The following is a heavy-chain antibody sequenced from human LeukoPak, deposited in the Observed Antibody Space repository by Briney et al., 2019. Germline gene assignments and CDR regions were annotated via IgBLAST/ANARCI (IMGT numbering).Heavy chain of an antibody. Sequence: ASVKVSCKASGYTFTNYYMHWVRQALGQGLEWMGITNPSGGSTTYAQKFQGRVTMTRDTSTSTVYMELSSLRSEDTAVYYCARGLFSSSWKNVLWGRAFDYWGQGTLVTVSS. D-gene: IGHD6-13*01. CDR1: GYTFTNYY. CDR3: ARGLFSSSWKNVLWGRAFDY. J-gene: IGHJ4*02. V-gene: IGHV1-46*01. CDR2: TNPSGGST.